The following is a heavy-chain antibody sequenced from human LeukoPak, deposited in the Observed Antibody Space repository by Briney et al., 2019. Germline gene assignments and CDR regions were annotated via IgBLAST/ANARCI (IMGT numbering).Heavy chain of an antibody. J-gene: IGHJ5*02. CDR1: GYTFTSYG. D-gene: IGHD5-18*01. V-gene: IGHV1-18*01. CDR2: TSVNNGNT. CDR3: ARALPHRRLMDTTMNQHWFDP. Sequence: ASVKVSCKASGYTFTSYGISWVRQAPGQGLEWMEWTSVNNGNTNYAQKLQGRVTMTRDMSTSTVYMELSSLTSEDTAVYSCARALPHRRLMDTTMNQHWFDPWGQGTLVTVSS.